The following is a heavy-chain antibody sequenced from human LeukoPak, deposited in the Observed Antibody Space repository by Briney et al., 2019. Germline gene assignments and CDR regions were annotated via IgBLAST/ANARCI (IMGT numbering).Heavy chain of an antibody. CDR2: LYSDGST. CDR3: ARATRAARHFDY. V-gene: IGHV3-53*01. D-gene: IGHD6-6*01. CDR1: GFTVSRNY. Sequence: GGSLRLSCAASGFTVSRNYMSWVRQAPGKGLEWVSVLYSDGSTYHADSVKGRFTISRDNSKNTLYLQMNSLRAEDTAVYYCARATRAARHFDYWGQGTLVTVSS. J-gene: IGHJ4*02.